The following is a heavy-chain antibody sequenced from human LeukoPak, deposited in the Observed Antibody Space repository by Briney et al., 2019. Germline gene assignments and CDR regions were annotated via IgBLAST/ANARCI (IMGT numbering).Heavy chain of an antibody. V-gene: IGHV3-48*02. Sequence: GGSLRLSCAASGFTFSSYSMNWVRQAPGKGLEWVSYISSSSSTIYCADSVKGRFTISRDNAKNSLYLQMNSLRDEDTAVYYCARGPAAIPWHLRFDYWGQGTLVTVSS. J-gene: IGHJ4*02. CDR2: ISSSSSTI. CDR1: GFTFSSYS. D-gene: IGHD2-2*02. CDR3: ARGPAAIPWHLRFDY.